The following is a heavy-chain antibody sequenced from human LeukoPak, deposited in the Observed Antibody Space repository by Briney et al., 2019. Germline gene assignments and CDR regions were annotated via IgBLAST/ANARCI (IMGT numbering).Heavy chain of an antibody. Sequence: ASVKVSCKASGGTFSSYAISWVRQAPGQGLEWVGRIIPIFGIANYAQKFQGRVTITADKSTSTAYMELSSLRSEDTAVYYCARDGGDYMAEYFQHWGQGTLVTVSS. CDR1: GGTFSSYA. CDR2: IIPIFGIA. CDR3: ARDGGDYMAEYFQH. D-gene: IGHD4-17*01. V-gene: IGHV1-69*04. J-gene: IGHJ1*01.